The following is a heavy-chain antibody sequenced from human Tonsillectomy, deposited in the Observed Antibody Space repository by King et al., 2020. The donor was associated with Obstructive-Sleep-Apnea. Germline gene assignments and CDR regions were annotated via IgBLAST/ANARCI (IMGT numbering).Heavy chain of an antibody. V-gene: IGHV2-5*01. CDR3: VRGPYNWSDP. CDR1: GFSLSASGVG. CDR2: IYWNDDK. J-gene: IGHJ5*02. Sequence: TLKESGPTLVKPTQTLTLTCTFSGFSLSASGVGVGWIRQPPGQALEWLALIYWNDDKRYSPSLKSRLTITKDTSKNQVVLKMTNMDPVDTATYYCVRGPYNWSDPGGQGTRVTVSS.